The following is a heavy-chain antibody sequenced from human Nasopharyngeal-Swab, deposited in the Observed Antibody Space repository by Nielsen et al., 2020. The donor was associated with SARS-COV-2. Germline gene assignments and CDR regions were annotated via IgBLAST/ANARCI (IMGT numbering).Heavy chain of an antibody. CDR2: INHSGST. CDR1: GGSFSGYY. J-gene: IGHJ4*02. D-gene: IGHD2-2*01. CDR3: ARRLSGTHDY. V-gene: IGHV4-34*01. Sequence: SETLSLTCAVYGGSFSGYYWSWIRQPPGKGLEWIGEINHSGSTNYNPSLKSRVTISVDTSKNQFSLKLSSVTAADTAVYYCARRLSGTHDYWGQGTLVTVSS.